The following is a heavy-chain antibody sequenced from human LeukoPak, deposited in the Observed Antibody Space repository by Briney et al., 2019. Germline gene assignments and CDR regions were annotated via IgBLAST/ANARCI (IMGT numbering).Heavy chain of an antibody. CDR1: GGSMSKSY. CDR2: IYYSGST. Sequence: SETLSLTCTVSGGSMSKSYWNWIRQPPGKGLEWIGYIYYSGSTNYNPSLKSRVNISVDTSRTQSSLKLTSVTAADTAVYYCARGRSYVDYFDYWGQGTVVTVSS. V-gene: IGHV4-59*01. CDR3: ARGRSYVDYFDY. J-gene: IGHJ4*02. D-gene: IGHD3-10*01.